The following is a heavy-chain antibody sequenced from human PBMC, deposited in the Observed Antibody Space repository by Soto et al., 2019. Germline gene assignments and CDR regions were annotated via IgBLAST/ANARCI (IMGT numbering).Heavy chain of an antibody. CDR2: MYHSGNT. CDR3: ARRTRLLYSSSSWGYYFDY. V-gene: IGHV4-38-2*01. Sequence: PSETLSLTCAVSGYSISTGYYWGWIRQPPGKGLEWIGIMYHSGNTFYNPSLKSRVTISVDTSKNQFSLKLSSVTAADTAVYYCARRTRLLYSSSSWGYYFDYWGQGTLVTVSS. D-gene: IGHD6-6*01. CDR1: GYSISTGYY. J-gene: IGHJ4*02.